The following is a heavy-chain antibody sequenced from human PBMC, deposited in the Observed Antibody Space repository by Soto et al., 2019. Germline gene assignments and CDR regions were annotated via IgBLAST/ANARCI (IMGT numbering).Heavy chain of an antibody. Sequence: ASVKVSCKASGYTFTSYGISWVRQAPGQGLEWMGWISAHNGNKKYAQKLQGRVAMTTDTSTSTAYMELRSLRSDDTAVYYCAREPNYFDYWGQGTLVTVSS. CDR1: GYTFTSYG. V-gene: IGHV1-18*01. J-gene: IGHJ4*02. CDR2: ISAHNGNK. CDR3: AREPNYFDY.